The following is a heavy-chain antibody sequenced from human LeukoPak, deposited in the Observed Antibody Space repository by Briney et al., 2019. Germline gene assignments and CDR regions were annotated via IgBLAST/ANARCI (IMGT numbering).Heavy chain of an antibody. J-gene: IGHJ5*02. V-gene: IGHV1-8*01. Sequence: ASVKVSCKASGYTFTSYDINWVRQATGQGLEWLGWMNPNSGNTGYAQNFQGRVTMTRDISISTAYMELSSLRSEDTAVYYCARDYYGSQSSSFDPWGQGTLVTVSS. CDR1: GYTFTSYD. CDR2: MNPNSGNT. D-gene: IGHD3-10*01. CDR3: ARDYYGSQSSSFDP.